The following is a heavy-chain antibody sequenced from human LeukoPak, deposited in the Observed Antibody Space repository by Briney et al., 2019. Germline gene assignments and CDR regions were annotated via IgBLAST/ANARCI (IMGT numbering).Heavy chain of an antibody. CDR3: AHLGGYSSSWQGAIDY. D-gene: IGHD6-13*01. CDR1: GFSLSTSGVG. V-gene: IGHV2-5*02. Sequence: SGPTLVKPTQTLTLTCTFSGFSLSTSGVGVGWIRQPPGKALEWLALSYWDDDKRYSPSLKSRLTITKDTSKNQVVLTMTNMDPVDTATYYCAHLGGYSSSWQGAIDYWGQGTLVTVSS. J-gene: IGHJ4*02. CDR2: SYWDDDK.